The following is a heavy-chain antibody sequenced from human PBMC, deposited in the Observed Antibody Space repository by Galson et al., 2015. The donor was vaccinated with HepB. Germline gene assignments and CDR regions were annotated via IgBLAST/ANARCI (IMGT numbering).Heavy chain of an antibody. CDR1: GYTFTSYG. CDR2: ISAYNGNT. CDR3: ARDSDPGLYSSGWYYYYYGMDV. Sequence: SVKVSCKASGYTFTSYGISWVRQAPGQGLEWMGWISAYNGNTNYAQKLQGRVTMTTDTSTSTAYMELRSLRSDDTAVYYCARDSDPGLYSSGWYYYYYGMDVWGQGTTVTVSS. J-gene: IGHJ6*02. V-gene: IGHV1-18*04. D-gene: IGHD6-19*01.